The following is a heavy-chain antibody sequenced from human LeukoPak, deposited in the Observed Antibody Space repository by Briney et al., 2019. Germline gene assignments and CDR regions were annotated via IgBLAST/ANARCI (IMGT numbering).Heavy chain of an antibody. V-gene: IGHV3-11*01. CDR3: ARTGQYCSGGTCYSGQFDF. D-gene: IGHD2-15*01. CDR2: ISSHGSSI. Sequence: GGSLRLSCAASGFSFSDYYVIWIRQAPGGGLEYVSYISSHGSSIHYADSVKGRFTISRDNANNSLFLQMNSLRAEDTAVYYCARTGQYCSGGTCYSGQFDFWGQGTLVTVPS. CDR1: GFSFSDYY. J-gene: IGHJ4*02.